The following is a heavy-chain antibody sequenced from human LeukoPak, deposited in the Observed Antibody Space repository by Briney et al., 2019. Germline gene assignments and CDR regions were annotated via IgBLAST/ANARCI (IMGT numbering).Heavy chain of an antibody. CDR2: IYTSGST. CDR3: ARTYSSSWYGNWFDP. Sequence: SETLSLTCTVSGGSISSYYWSWIRQPAGKGLEWIGRIYTSGSTNYNPSLKSRVTMSVDTSKNRFSLKLSSVTAADTAVYYCARTYSSSWYGNWFDPWGQGTLVTVSS. J-gene: IGHJ5*02. CDR1: GGSISSYY. V-gene: IGHV4-4*07. D-gene: IGHD6-13*01.